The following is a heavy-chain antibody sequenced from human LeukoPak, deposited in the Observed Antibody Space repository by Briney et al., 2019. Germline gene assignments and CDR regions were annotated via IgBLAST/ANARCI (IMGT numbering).Heavy chain of an antibody. V-gene: IGHV1-8*01. D-gene: IGHD3-10*01. J-gene: IGHJ5*02. CDR3: ATTMVRGTIPPP. CDR2: MNPNSGNT. CDR1: GYTFTSYD. Sequence: ASEKVSCKASGYTFTSYDINWVRQATGQGLEWMGWMNPNSGNTGYAQKFQGRVTMTRNTSISTAYMELSSLRSEDTAVYYCATTMVRGTIPPPWGQGTLVTVSS.